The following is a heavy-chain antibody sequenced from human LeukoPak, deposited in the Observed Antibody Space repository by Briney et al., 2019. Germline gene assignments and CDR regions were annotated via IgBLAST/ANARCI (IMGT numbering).Heavy chain of an antibody. V-gene: IGHV4-34*01. CDR1: GGSFSRYY. D-gene: IGHD4-11*01. J-gene: IGHJ6*03. CDR2: INHRGST. Sequence: SSETLSLTCAVNGGSFSRYYWSWIRQPPGKGLEWIGEINHRGSTNYNPSLKSRVTISVDTSKNQFSLKLNSVTAADTAIYYCARGNMWDYRRYYYYMDVWGKGTTVTVSS. CDR3: ARGNMWDYRRYYYYMDV.